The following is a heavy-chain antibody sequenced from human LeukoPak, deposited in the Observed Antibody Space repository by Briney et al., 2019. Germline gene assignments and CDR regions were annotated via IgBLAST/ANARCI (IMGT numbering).Heavy chain of an antibody. CDR3: AKSRESYWVPEFDY. Sequence: PGGSLRLSCAASGFTFSSYAMSWVRQAPGKGLEWVSDISGSGDSTYYADSVRGRFTISRDNSKNTLYLQMNSLRAEDTAVYYCAKSRESYWVPEFDYWGQGTLVTVSS. CDR2: ISGSGDST. J-gene: IGHJ4*02. D-gene: IGHD1-26*01. V-gene: IGHV3-23*01. CDR1: GFTFSSYA.